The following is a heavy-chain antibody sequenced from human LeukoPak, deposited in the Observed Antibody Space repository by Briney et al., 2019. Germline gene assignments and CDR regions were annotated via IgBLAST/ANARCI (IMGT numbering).Heavy chain of an antibody. CDR3: ARAKADSSSWYFDY. CDR2: IYHSGST. CDR1: GGSISSGGYY. Sequence: SQTLSLTCTVSGGSISSGGYYWSWIRQHPGKGLEWIGEIYHSGSTNYNPSLKSRVTISVDKSKNQFSLKLSSVTAADTAVYHCARAKADSSSWYFDYWGQGTLVTVSS. J-gene: IGHJ4*02. D-gene: IGHD6-13*01. V-gene: IGHV4-31*09.